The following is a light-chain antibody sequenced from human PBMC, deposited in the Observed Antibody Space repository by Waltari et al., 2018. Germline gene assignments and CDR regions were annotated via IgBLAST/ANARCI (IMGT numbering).Light chain of an antibody. V-gene: IGLV2-14*03. CDR1: SSDVGGYNY. J-gene: IGLJ6*01. CDR2: DVS. CDR3: SSYTSSSPNV. Sequence: QSALTQPASVSGSPGQSITISCTGTSSDVGGYNYVSWYQQHPGKAPKLMIYDVSNRPSGFSNRFSGSKSGNTASLTISGLQAEDEADYYCSSYTSSSPNVFGSGTKVTVL.